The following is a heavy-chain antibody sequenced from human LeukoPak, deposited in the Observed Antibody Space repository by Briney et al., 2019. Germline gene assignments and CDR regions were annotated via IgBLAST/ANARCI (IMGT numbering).Heavy chain of an antibody. Sequence: SETLSLTCAVYGGSFSGYYWSWIRQPPGKGLEWIGEINHSGSTNYNPSLKSRVTISVDTSKNQFSLKLSSVTAADTAVYYCARDHTGWPFDYWGQGTLVTVSS. CDR3: ARDHTGWPFDY. D-gene: IGHD6-19*01. CDR1: GGSFSGYY. V-gene: IGHV4-34*01. J-gene: IGHJ4*02. CDR2: INHSGST.